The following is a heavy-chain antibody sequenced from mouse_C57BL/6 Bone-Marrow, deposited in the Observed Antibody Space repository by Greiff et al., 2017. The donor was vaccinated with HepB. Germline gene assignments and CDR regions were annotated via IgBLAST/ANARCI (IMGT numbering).Heavy chain of an antibody. V-gene: IGHV1-82*01. CDR1: GYAFSSSW. Sequence: SGPELVKPGASVKISCKASGYAFSSSWMNWVKQRPGKGLEWIGRIYPGDGDTNYNGKFKGKATLTADKSSSTAYMQLSSLTSEDSAVYFCAYYYGSNLDYWGQGTTLTVSS. CDR3: AYYYGSNLDY. D-gene: IGHD1-1*01. J-gene: IGHJ2*01. CDR2: IYPGDGDT.